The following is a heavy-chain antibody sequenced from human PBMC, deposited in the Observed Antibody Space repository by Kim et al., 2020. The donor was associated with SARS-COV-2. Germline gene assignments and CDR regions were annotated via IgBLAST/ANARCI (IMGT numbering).Heavy chain of an antibody. J-gene: IGHJ2*01. CDR3: ARHLRNWYFDL. V-gene: IGHV4-39*01. CDR2: T. Sequence: TYHTPSLKGRVTRAVDTSKNQFSLRLSSVTAADAAVYYCARHLRNWYFDLWGRGTLVTVSS.